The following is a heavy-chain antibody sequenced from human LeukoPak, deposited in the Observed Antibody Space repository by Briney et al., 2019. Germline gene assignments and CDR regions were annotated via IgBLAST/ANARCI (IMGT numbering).Heavy chain of an antibody. J-gene: IGHJ4*02. CDR3: ATLGISSGYLPPSSDY. CDR1: GFTFSSYA. Sequence: PGGSLRLSCAASGFTFSSYAMSWVRQAPGKGLEWVSSISSSSSYIYYADSVKGRFTISRDNAKNSLYLQMNSLRAEDTAVYYCATLGISSGYLPPSSDYWGQGTLVTVSS. D-gene: IGHD3-22*01. CDR2: ISSSSSYI. V-gene: IGHV3-21*01.